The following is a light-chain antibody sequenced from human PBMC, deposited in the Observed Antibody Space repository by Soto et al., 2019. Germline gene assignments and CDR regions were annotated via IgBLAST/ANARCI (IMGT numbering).Light chain of an antibody. Sequence: EIVMTQSPATLSVSPGERATLSCRASQSVSSNLAWYQQKPGQAPRLLIYGASTRATGIPARFSGSGSGTKFTLTISSLQSEDFAVYYCQQYNSWPQTFGQGTKVEIK. J-gene: IGKJ1*01. V-gene: IGKV3-15*01. CDR2: GAS. CDR1: QSVSSN. CDR3: QQYNSWPQT.